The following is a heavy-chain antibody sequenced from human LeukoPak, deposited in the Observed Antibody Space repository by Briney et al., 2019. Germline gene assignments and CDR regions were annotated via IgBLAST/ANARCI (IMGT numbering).Heavy chain of an antibody. J-gene: IGHJ4*02. D-gene: IGHD4-11*01. CDR2: ISSDSTYI. V-gene: IGHV3-21*01. CDR1: GFIFGGYC. Sequence: GGSLRLSCAASGFIFGGYCMHWVRQAPGKGLDWVSSISSDSTYIYYADSVKGRFTISRDNARNSLYLQMNSLRAEDTAVYYCARDYSGYSNYWGQGALVTVSS. CDR3: ARDYSGYSNY.